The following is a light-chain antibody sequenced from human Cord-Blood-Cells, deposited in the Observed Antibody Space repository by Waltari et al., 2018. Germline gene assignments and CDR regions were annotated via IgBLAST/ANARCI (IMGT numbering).Light chain of an antibody. Sequence: DIQMTQSPSSLSASVGDRVTITCRASQSISSYLNWYQQKPGKAPKLPIYAASSLQSGVPSRFSGSGSGTDFTLTISSLQPEDFATYYCQQSYNTPTARGTFGQGTKVEIK. J-gene: IGKJ1*01. CDR2: AAS. CDR3: QQSYNTPTARGT. V-gene: IGKV1-39*01. CDR1: QSISSY.